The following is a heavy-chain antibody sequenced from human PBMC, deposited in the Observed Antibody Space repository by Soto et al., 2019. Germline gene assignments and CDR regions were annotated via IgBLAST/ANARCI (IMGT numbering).Heavy chain of an antibody. CDR3: AKDLWSGRGGGIDY. CDR2: ISGAALNT. V-gene: IGHV3-23*01. D-gene: IGHD3-3*01. Sequence: EVQLLDSGGGLVQPGGSLRLSCAASGFTFSSYAMHWVRQAPGKGLEWVSTISGAALNTYYADSGKGRFTISRDSSKRTMYLQMNSLSAADTAVYYCAKDLWSGRGGGIDYWGQGTLVTVSS. CDR1: GFTFSSYA. J-gene: IGHJ4*02.